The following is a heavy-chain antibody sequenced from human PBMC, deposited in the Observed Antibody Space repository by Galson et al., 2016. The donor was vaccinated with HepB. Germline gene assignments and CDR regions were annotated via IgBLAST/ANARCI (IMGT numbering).Heavy chain of an antibody. D-gene: IGHD1-26*01. J-gene: IGHJ4*02. CDR2: MNPDSANT. V-gene: IGHV1-8*01. Sequence: SVKVSCKASGYTFTSYDFYWVRQATGQGLEFMGWMNPDSANTGYAQKFQGRVTMSRNTSISTAYMELSSLRSEDSAMYYCARGLYVGATRPLGYWGQGTLVTVSS. CDR3: ARGLYVGATRPLGY. CDR1: GYTFTSYD.